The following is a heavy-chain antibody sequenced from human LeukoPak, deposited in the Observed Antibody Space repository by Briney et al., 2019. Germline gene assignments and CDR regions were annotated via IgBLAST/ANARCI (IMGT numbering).Heavy chain of an antibody. J-gene: IGHJ4*02. Sequence: GGSLRLSCAASGFTFSTYAMTWVRQAPGKGLESVSLISATGSTTYYAESVRGRLTISRDNSKNTLYLQMNTLRAEDTAVYYCARDGYNGGVDYWGQGTLVTVSS. CDR2: ISATGSTT. CDR3: ARDGYNGGVDY. V-gene: IGHV3-23*01. D-gene: IGHD5-24*01. CDR1: GFTFSTYA.